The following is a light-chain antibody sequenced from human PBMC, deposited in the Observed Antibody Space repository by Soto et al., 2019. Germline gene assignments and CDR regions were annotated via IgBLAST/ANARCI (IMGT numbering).Light chain of an antibody. CDR1: QSLLHSNGYYY. CDR2: LGS. CDR3: MQARQTWP. Sequence: ENVMTQSPLCLPVTPGEPASISCRSSQSLLHSNGYYYLDWYLQKPGQSPQLLIYLGSNRASGVPDRFSGSGSGTDFTLKISRVEAEDVGVYYCMQARQTWPFGQGTNVDI. J-gene: IGKJ1*01. V-gene: IGKV2-28*01.